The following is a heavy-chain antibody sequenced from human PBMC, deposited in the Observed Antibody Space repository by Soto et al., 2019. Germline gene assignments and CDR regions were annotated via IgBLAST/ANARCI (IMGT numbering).Heavy chain of an antibody. V-gene: IGHV3-66*01. Sequence: EVQLVESGGGLVQPGGSLRLSCAASGFTVSSNYMSWVRQAPGKGLERVSVIYSGGSTYYADSVKGRFTISRDNSKNTLYLQMNSLGAEDTAVYYCARDGGVYGDWHFDLWGRGTLVTVSS. J-gene: IGHJ2*01. D-gene: IGHD4-17*01. CDR2: IYSGGST. CDR3: ARDGGVYGDWHFDL. CDR1: GFTVSSNY.